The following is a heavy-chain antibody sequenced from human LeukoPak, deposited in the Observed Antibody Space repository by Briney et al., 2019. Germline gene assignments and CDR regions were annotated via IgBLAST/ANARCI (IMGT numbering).Heavy chain of an antibody. D-gene: IGHD3-10*02. V-gene: IGHV3-23*01. Sequence: PGRSLRLSCAASGFTFNDYAMHWVRQPPGKGLEWVSVIRNSGGETYYADSVKGRFTISRDNSKNTLYLQMNSLRAEDTAVYYCAELGITMIGGVWGKGTTVTISS. CDR2: IRNSGGET. CDR3: AELGITMIGGV. J-gene: IGHJ6*04. CDR1: GFTFNDYA.